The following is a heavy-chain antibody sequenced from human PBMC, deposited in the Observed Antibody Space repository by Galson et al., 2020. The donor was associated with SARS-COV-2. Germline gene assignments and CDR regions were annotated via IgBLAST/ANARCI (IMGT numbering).Heavy chain of an antibody. J-gene: IGHJ3*02. CDR2: IYYSGST. V-gene: IGHV4-31*03. D-gene: IGHD3-3*01. CDR3: ARGNGITIFGVVIIGAFDI. Sequence: SETLSLTCTVSGGSISSGGYYWSWIRQHPGKGLEWIGYIYYSGSTYYNPSLKSRVTISVDTSKNQSSLKLSSVTAADTAVYYCARGNGITIFGVVIIGAFDIWGQGTMVTVSS. CDR1: GGSISSGGYY.